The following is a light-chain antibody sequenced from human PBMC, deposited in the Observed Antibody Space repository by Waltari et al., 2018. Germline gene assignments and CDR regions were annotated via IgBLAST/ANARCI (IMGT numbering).Light chain of an antibody. V-gene: IGLV3-1*01. CDR3: QAWDSSVV. Sequence: SYELTQPPSVSVSPGQTASITCSGDNLGDKYACWYQQKPGQSPVLVIYQDSKRPSGIPERFSGSNSGNTATLTISGTQAMDEADYYCQAWDSSVVFGGGTKLTVL. J-gene: IGLJ2*01. CDR2: QDS. CDR1: NLGDKY.